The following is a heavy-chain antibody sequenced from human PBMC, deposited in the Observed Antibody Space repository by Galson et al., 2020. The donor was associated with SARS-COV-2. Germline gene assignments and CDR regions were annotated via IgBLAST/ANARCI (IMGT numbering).Heavy chain of an antibody. D-gene: IGHD1-20*01. J-gene: IGHJ4*02. Sequence: GESLKISCAASGFSFSNYAMHWVRQAPGKGLEWVTIISFDGSNKHYAASVRGRFTISRDNSKNTVYLQMNSLRIEDTAVYYCARDMGQKPITPSDYWGQGTLVTVSS. CDR3: ARDMGQKPITPSDY. CDR1: GFSFSNYA. CDR2: ISFDGSNK. V-gene: IGHV3-30*04.